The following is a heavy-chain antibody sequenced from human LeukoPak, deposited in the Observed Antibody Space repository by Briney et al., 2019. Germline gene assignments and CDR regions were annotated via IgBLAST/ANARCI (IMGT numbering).Heavy chain of an antibody. CDR1: GFTFSNYA. D-gene: IGHD4-17*01. CDR3: ATHMTTVTTPFDY. V-gene: IGHV3-23*01. CDR2: VGGRSSGT. Sequence: GGSLRLSFAASGFTFSNYAVSWVRQAPRKGLEWVSTVGGRSSGTYYADSVKGRFTISRDNSEDTFYLQMNSLRVEDTAVYYCATHMTTVTTPFDYWGQGTLVTVSS. J-gene: IGHJ4*02.